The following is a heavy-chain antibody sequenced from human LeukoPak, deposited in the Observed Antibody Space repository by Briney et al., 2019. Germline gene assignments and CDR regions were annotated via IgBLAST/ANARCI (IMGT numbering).Heavy chain of an antibody. CDR3: ASVTLGFGELLGYYYYMDV. CDR1: GYSISSGYD. Sequence: KSSETLSLTCAVSGYSISSGYDWGWIRQPPVKGLEWIGSIYHSGSTYYNPSLKSRVTISVDTSKNQFSLKLSSVTAADTAVYYCASVTLGFGELLGYYYYMDVSGKGTTVTVS. D-gene: IGHD3-10*01. CDR2: IYHSGST. V-gene: IGHV4-38-2*01. J-gene: IGHJ6*03.